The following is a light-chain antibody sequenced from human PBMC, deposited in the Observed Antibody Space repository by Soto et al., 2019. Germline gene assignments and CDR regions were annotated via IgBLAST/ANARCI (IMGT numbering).Light chain of an antibody. CDR3: QQVNVYPST. Sequence: DIQMTQSPSTLSASVLERFTITFLASQTINSWLAWFQQKPGKAPKLLIYKASTLESGVPSRFSGSGSGTEFTLTISSLQPEDFATYYCQQVNVYPSTFGGGTKVDIK. CDR1: QTINSW. CDR2: KAS. J-gene: IGKJ4*01. V-gene: IGKV1-5*03.